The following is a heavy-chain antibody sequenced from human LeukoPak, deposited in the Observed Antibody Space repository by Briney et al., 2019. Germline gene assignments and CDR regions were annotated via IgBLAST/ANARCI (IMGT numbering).Heavy chain of an antibody. CDR3: ARSTMIVVVRLHSYYFDY. J-gene: IGHJ4*02. V-gene: IGHV3-21*01. D-gene: IGHD3-22*01. CDR1: GFTLRSYT. Sequence: GGSLRLSCAASGFTLRSYTMNWVRQAPGKGLEWVSSIGISSNKIYYADSVKGRFIISRDNAKNSVYLQMNSLRAEDTAVYYCARSTMIVVVRLHSYYFDYWGQGTLVTVSS. CDR2: IGISSNKI.